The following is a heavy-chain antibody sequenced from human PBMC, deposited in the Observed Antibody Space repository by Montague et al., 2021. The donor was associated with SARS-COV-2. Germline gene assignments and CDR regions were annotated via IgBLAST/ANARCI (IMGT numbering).Heavy chain of an antibody. D-gene: IGHD1-26*01. V-gene: IGHV4-59*01. CDR2: LYHSGNT. CDR1: GYSISRYF. CDR3: ARLPLVGRRFMGYYYGFDV. Sequence: SETLSLTCTVSGYSISRYFWSWLRQPPGKGLEWIGHLYHSGNTNYNPSLKSRLTISADTSKNHFSLQLSSVTAADTAVYYCARLPLVGRRFMGYYYGFDVWGQGTTVTVSS. J-gene: IGHJ6*02.